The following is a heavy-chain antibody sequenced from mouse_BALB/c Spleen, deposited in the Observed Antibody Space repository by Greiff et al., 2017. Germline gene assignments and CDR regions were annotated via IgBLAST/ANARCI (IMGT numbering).Heavy chain of an antibody. D-gene: IGHD1-1*01. CDR1: GFSLTGYG. Sequence: QVQLQQSGPGLVAPSQSLSITCTVSGFSLTGYGVNWVRQPPGKGLEWLGMIWGDGSTDYNSALKSRLSISKDNSKSQVFLKMNSLQTDDTARYYCARDYYGSSPHWYFDVWGAGTTVTVSS. CDR3: ARDYYGSSPHWYFDV. CDR2: IWGDGST. V-gene: IGHV2-6-7*01. J-gene: IGHJ1*01.